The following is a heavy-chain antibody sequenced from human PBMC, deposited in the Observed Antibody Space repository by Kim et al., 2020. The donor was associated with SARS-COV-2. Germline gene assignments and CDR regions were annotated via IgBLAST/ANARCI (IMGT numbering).Heavy chain of an antibody. CDR3: ARWADGTRDAMDV. Sequence: NYNPALKGRLTISVDTSKTQFSLKVRSVTAADTAVCYCARWADGTRDAMDVWGQGTTVTVSS. V-gene: IGHV4-34*09. D-gene: IGHD1-1*01. J-gene: IGHJ6*02.